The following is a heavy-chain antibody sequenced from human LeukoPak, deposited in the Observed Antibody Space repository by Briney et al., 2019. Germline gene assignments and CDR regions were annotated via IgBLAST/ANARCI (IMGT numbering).Heavy chain of an antibody. J-gene: IGHJ4*02. CDR2: INSDGSNT. CDR3: AGGLRDYYYTVGY. CDR1: GFTVTNYW. Sequence: LSGGSLRLSCTTSGFTVTNYWMHWVRHAPGKGLVWVSRINSDGSNTNYAGSVKGRFTISRDNARNTLYLQMNSLRAEDTAVYYCAGGLRDYYYTVGYWGQGTLVTVSS. V-gene: IGHV3-74*01. D-gene: IGHD3-3*01.